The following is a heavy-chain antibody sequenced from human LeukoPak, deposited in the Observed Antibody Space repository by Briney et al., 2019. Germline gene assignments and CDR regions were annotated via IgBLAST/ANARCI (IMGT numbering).Heavy chain of an antibody. CDR3: ARSFSSWRRNWFDP. J-gene: IGHJ5*02. V-gene: IGHV4-34*01. CDR2: INHSGST. D-gene: IGHD6-13*01. CDR1: GFTFSNYA. Sequence: TTGGSLRLSCAASGFTFSNYAMTWVRQAPGKGLEWIGEINHSGSTNYNPSLKSRVTISVDTSKNQFSLKLSSVTAADTAVYYCARSFSSWRRNWFDPWGQGTLVTVSS.